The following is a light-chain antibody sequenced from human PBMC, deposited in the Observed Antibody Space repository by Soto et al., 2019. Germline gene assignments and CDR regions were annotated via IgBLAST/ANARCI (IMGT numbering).Light chain of an antibody. CDR2: KAS. CDR3: LHYNNYSGA. V-gene: IGKV1-5*03. CDR1: QTVSDW. J-gene: IGKJ1*01. Sequence: DIQMTQPPSTLSGPVGDRAIISCGASQTVSDWLACYQQRRGKAPNLLIYKASTSKSRVPSRFSGSGSGTEFTLKISSLQSDEFATYYRLHYNNYSGAFGQGTELDIK.